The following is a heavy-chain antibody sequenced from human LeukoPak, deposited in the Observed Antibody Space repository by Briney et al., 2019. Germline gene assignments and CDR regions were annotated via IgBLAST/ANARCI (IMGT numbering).Heavy chain of an antibody. CDR2: ITNSGGSK. CDR1: GFTFSSYA. CDR3: AKTDSSGSLTYFDF. D-gene: IGHD3-22*01. V-gene: IGHV3-23*01. J-gene: IGHJ4*02. Sequence: GGSLRLSCAASGFTFSSYAITWVRQAPGKGLEWGSGITNSGGSKYYGDSVKGRFTISRDNSKNTVYLQMNSLRAEDTAVYYCAKTDSSGSLTYFDFWGQGTLVTVSS.